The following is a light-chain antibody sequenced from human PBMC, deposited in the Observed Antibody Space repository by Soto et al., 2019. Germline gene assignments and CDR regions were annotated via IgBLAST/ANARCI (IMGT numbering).Light chain of an antibody. V-gene: IGLV2-14*01. J-gene: IGLJ3*02. Sequence: QSALTQPASVSGSPGQSVTISCTGTSGDIGNYNYVSWCQQHPGKAPKLIIYEGSSRPSGVSDRFSASKSGSTASLTISGLQAEDEADYYCSSFTRSDTWVFGGGTKVTVL. CDR1: SGDIGNYNY. CDR3: SSFTRSDTWV. CDR2: EGS.